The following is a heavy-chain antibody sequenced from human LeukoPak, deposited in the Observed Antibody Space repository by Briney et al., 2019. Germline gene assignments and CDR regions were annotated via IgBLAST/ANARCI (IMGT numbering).Heavy chain of an antibody. CDR3: ARISGSYFDY. CDR1: GGSISSYY. D-gene: IGHD1-26*01. Sequence: PSETLSLTCTVSGGSISSYYWNWIRHPPGKGLEWIGYIYFSGSTNYNPSLKSRVTILVDTSKHQFSLKLSSVTAADTAVYYCARISGSYFDYWGQGTLVTVSS. CDR2: IYFSGST. J-gene: IGHJ4*02. V-gene: IGHV4-59*01.